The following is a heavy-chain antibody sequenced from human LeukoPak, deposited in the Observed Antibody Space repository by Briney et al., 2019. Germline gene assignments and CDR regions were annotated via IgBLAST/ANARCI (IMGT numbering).Heavy chain of an antibody. Sequence: GGSLRLSCAASGFMFSNFWMHWVHQAPGKGLEWVSFTNNDGTTKEYADSVKGRFTISRDNTRNTVDLQMNGLSAEDTAVYYCARGDGGFDYWGQGSLVTVSS. CDR2: TNNDGTTK. J-gene: IGHJ4*02. V-gene: IGHV3-74*03. D-gene: IGHD5-24*01. CDR1: GFMFSNFW. CDR3: ARGDGGFDY.